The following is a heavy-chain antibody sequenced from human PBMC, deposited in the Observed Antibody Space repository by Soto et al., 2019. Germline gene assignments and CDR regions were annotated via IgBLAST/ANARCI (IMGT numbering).Heavy chain of an antibody. CDR2: IYYSGST. V-gene: IGHV4-59*01. D-gene: IGHD4-17*01. CDR3: ARVGAITVTTLAYYYYGMDV. Sequence: PSETRSLACTVGGGSISRYYWNWIRQPPGKGLEWIGYIYYSGSTNYNPSLKSRVTISVDTSKNQFSLKLSSVTAADTAVYYCARVGAITVTTLAYYYYGMDVWGQGTTVTVSS. J-gene: IGHJ6*02. CDR1: GGSISRYY.